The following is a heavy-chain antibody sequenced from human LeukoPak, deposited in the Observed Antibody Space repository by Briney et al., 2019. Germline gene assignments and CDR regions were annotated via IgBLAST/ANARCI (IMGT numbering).Heavy chain of an antibody. CDR1: GFTFSSYS. CDR3: AKDGGYYYDSSGYYYVGYFQH. CDR2: ISGSGGST. V-gene: IGHV3-23*01. Sequence: GGSLRLSCAASGFTFSSYSMSWVRQAPGKGLEWVSAISGSGGSTYYADSVKGRFTISRDNSKNTLYLQMNSLRAEDTAVYYCAKDGGYYYDSSGYYYVGYFQHWGQGTLVTVSS. J-gene: IGHJ1*01. D-gene: IGHD3-22*01.